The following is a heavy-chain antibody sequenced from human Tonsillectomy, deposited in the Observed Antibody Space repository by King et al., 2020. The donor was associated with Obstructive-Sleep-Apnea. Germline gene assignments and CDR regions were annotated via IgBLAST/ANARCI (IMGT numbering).Heavy chain of an antibody. J-gene: IGHJ4*02. D-gene: IGHD6-13*01. CDR1: GGSISSYY. Sequence: VQLQESGPGLVKPSETLSLTCTVSGGSISSYYWSWIRQPPGKGLEWIGYIYYSGSTNYNTSLKSRVTISVDTSKNQFSLKLSSVTAADTAVYYCARGGGLPGIAAAAALFDYWGQGTLVTVSS. CDR3: ARGGGLPGIAAAAALFDY. CDR2: IYYSGST. V-gene: IGHV4-59*01.